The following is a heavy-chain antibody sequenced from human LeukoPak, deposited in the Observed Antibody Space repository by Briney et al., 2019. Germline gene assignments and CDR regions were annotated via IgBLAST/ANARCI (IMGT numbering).Heavy chain of an antibody. Sequence: QTLSLICAIAGDSVSSNSGAWNGSRQSPSRVLEWRGRTYYRSEVCNEYPISVRSLITINPDTSKNQFSLQLTSVTPEDTAVYYCARGVLATGFDSWGQGHLVTVSS. V-gene: IGHV6-1*01. J-gene: IGHJ4*02. CDR1: GDSVSSNSGA. CDR2: TYYRSEVCN. D-gene: IGHD5-12*01. CDR3: ARGVLATGFDS.